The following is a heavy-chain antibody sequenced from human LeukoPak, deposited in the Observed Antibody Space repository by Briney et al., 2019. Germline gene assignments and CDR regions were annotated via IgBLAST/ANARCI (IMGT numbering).Heavy chain of an antibody. J-gene: IGHJ4*02. Sequence: PSETLSLTCGVSAYSVNSAYYWGWIRQPPGKRVEWIGTIYHSGTTYYNPSLKNRVTISVDTSKNQFSLKLTSVTAADSAIYYCARLVPTTGYFDSWGQGTLVTVSS. CDR1: AYSVNSAYY. CDR3: ARLVPTTGYFDS. V-gene: IGHV4-38-2*01. CDR2: IYHSGTT. D-gene: IGHD1-1*01.